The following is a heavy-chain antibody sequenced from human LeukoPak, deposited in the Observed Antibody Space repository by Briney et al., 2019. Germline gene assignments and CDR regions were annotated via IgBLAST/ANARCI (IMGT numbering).Heavy chain of an antibody. J-gene: IGHJ5*02. CDR3: ARERIAAMGWFDP. D-gene: IGHD6-25*01. CDR1: GFTFSIYS. V-gene: IGHV3-21*01. Sequence: GGSLRLSCAASGFTFSIYSMNWVRQAPGKGLEWVSSISSSSSYIYYADSVKGRFTISRDNAKNSLYLQMNSLRAEDTAVYYCARERIAAMGWFDPWGQGTLVTVSS. CDR2: ISSSSSYI.